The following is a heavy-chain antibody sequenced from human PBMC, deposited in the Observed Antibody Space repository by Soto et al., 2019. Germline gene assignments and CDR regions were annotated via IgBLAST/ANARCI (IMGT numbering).Heavy chain of an antibody. CDR1: GGSISSHY. V-gene: IGHV4-59*11. CDR3: ARDGREASGIDV. D-gene: IGHD1-26*01. CDR2: IYYRGNT. Sequence: QVQLQESGPGLVKPSETLSLTYTVSGGSISSHYWSWVRQAPGKGLEWIGCIYYRGNTFYNPSLKSRGTISVDTSNNQFSLKLDSVTTADTAVYYCARDGREASGIDVWGQGTTVTVSS. J-gene: IGHJ6*02.